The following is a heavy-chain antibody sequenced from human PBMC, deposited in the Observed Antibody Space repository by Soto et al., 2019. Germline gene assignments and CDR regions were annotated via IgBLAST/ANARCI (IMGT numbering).Heavy chain of an antibody. CDR3: ARRGHWAPLDV. Sequence: QLQLQESGPGLVKSSETLSLTCSVSVGSIASNDFYWVWIRQPPGERLEWIGSTYYGRNTYYNSSLRGRVTFPVDTSTNHFALRLGSVTAADTAVYYCARRGHWAPLDVWGEGTLVNVAS. CDR2: TYYGRNT. CDR1: VGSIASNDFY. V-gene: IGHV4-39*01. D-gene: IGHD1-26*01. J-gene: IGHJ4*02.